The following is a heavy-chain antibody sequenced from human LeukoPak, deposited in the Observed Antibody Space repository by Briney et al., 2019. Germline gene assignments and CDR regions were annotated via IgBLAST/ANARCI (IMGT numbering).Heavy chain of an antibody. J-gene: IGHJ4*02. CDR1: GGSISPNY. Sequence: SETLSLTCTVSGGSISPNYWSWIRQFPGKGLEWIGFSYSDGRTEYSPSLKSRVTISVDTSNNQFSLKLSSVTAADTAVYYCARQYSSGLDYWGQGTLVTVSS. V-gene: IGHV4-59*08. D-gene: IGHD6-19*01. CDR2: SYSDGRT. CDR3: ARQYSSGLDY.